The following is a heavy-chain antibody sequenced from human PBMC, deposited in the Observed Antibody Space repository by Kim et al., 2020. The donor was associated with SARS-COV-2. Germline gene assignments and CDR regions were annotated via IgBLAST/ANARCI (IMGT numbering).Heavy chain of an antibody. CDR2: IYYTGSS. Sequence: SETLSLTCTVSAGSISSYDCSWIRQPPGKGLEWIGDIYYTGSSNYNASPKNGVTISVDTSKNQSSLKQSSVTAADTAVYYCARHDGKDSFDTWGEGTVV. CDR3: ARHDGKDSFDT. V-gene: IGHV4-59*08. CDR1: AGSISSYD. J-gene: IGHJ3*02.